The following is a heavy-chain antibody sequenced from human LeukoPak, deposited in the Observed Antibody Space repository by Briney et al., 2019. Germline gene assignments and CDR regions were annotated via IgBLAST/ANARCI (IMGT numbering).Heavy chain of an antibody. J-gene: IGHJ4*02. Sequence: GGSLRLSCAASGFTFXXXXXXWVRQAPXXXXXXXXKIKQXGXEXYXVXXXXXXXTISRDNAKNSLYLQMNSLGAEDTAVYYCARRGTSSSWAHFDYWGQGTLVTVSS. CDR1: GFTFXXXX. V-gene: IGHV3-7*03. CDR2: IKQXGXEX. CDR3: ARRGTSSSWAHFDY. D-gene: IGHD6-13*01.